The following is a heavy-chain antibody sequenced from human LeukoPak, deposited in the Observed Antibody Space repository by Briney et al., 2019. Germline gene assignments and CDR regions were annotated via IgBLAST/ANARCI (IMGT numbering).Heavy chain of an antibody. CDR1: GYTFTSYG. V-gene: IGHV1-18*01. J-gene: IGHJ3*02. CDR3: ARDQGSLGLYYYDSSGYSGAFDI. CDR2: ISAYNGNT. D-gene: IGHD3-22*01. Sequence: GASVKVSCKASGYTFTSYGISWVRQAPGQGLEWMGWISAYNGNTNYAQKLQGRVTMTTDTSTSTAYMELRSLRSDDTAVYYCARDQGSLGLYYYDSSGYSGAFDIWGQGTMVTVSS.